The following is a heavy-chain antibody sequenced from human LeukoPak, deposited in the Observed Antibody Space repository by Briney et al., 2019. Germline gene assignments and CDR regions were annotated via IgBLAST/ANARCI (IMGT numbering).Heavy chain of an antibody. J-gene: IGHJ5*02. D-gene: IGHD4-23*01. V-gene: IGHV3-66*01. CDR3: ARDPDYGGNVWFDP. CDR1: GFTFSSYS. Sequence: GGSLRLSCAASGFTFSSYSMNWVRQAPGKGLEWVSIIYGGGTTYYADSVKGRFTISRDNSKNTLYLQMNSLRAEDTAVYYCARDPDYGGNVWFDPWGQGTLVTVSS. CDR2: IYGGGTT.